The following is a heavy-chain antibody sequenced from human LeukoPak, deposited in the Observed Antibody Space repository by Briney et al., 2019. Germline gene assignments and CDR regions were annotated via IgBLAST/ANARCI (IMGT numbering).Heavy chain of an antibody. CDR2: IIPIFGTA. CDR1: SYA. J-gene: IGHJ4*02. CDR3: ARDYRGYRN. Sequence: SYAISWVRQAPGQGLEWMGRIIPIFGTANYAQKFQGRVTITTDESTSTVYMELSSLRSEDTAVYYCARDYRGYRNWGQGTLVTVSS. V-gene: IGHV1-69*05. D-gene: IGHD3-22*01.